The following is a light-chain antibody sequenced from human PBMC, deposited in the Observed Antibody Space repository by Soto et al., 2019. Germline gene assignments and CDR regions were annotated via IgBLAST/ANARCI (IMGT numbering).Light chain of an antibody. CDR2: DSN. V-gene: IGLV1-51*01. Sequence: QSVLKPPPSLSAAPGQTVTISCSGSSSNIGNNYVSWYQQLPGTAPKLLIYDSNKRPSGIPERFSASKSGTSATLGITGLQTGDEADYYCGAWDGSLRLYVFGTGTKVTVL. CDR1: SSNIGNNY. CDR3: GAWDGSLRLYV. J-gene: IGLJ1*01.